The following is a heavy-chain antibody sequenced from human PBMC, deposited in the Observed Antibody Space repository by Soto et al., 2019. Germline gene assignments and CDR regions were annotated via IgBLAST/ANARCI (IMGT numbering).Heavy chain of an antibody. D-gene: IGHD6-13*01. V-gene: IGHV4-59*01. CDR2: IYYSGST. Sequence: SETLSLTCTVSGCSISSYYWSWIRQPPGKGLEWIGYIYYSGSTNYNPSLKSRVTISVDTSKNQFSLKLSSVTAADTAVYYCEREAALYFDYWGQGTLVTVSS. CDR3: EREAALYFDY. J-gene: IGHJ4*02. CDR1: GCSISSYY.